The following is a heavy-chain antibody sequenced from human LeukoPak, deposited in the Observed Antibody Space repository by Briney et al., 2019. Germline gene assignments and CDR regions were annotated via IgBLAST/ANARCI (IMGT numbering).Heavy chain of an antibody. CDR2: INAGNGNT. Sequence: GASVKVSCKASGYTFTSYAMHWVRQAPGQRLEWMGWINAGNGNTKYSQKFQGRVTITRDTSASTAYMELSSLRSEDTAVYYCARGVGYQLLSGYFDYWGQGTLVTVSS. CDR1: GYTFTSYA. D-gene: IGHD2-2*01. J-gene: IGHJ4*02. V-gene: IGHV1-3*01. CDR3: ARGVGYQLLSGYFDY.